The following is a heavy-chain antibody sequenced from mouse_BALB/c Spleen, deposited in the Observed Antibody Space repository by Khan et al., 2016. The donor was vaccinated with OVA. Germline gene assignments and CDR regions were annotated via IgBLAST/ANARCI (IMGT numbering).Heavy chain of an antibody. Sequence: QVQLQQSGPELVKPGASVRISCKASGYTFTDYYINWMKQRPGQGLDWIGWIYPGNVNTKYNEKFKDKATLTADKSSSTAYMQLSSLTSEDSAVSFCAREGYYGNYRAWFAYWGQGTLVTVSA. V-gene: IGHV1S56*01. J-gene: IGHJ3*01. CDR1: GYTFTDYY. D-gene: IGHD2-1*01. CDR3: AREGYYGNYRAWFAY. CDR2: IYPGNVNT.